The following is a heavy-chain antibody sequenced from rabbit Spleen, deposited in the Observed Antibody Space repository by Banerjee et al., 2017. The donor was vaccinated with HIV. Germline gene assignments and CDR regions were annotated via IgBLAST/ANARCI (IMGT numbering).Heavy chain of an antibody. CDR1: GVSFSSSSY. D-gene: IGHD1-1*01. Sequence: QSLEESGGDLVKPGASLTLTCTASGVSFSSSSYMCWVRQAPGKGLEWIACIDSGSSGFTYFATWAKDRFICSKTSSTTVTLLMTRLTAADTATYFCARDTSSSFSSYGMDLWGPGTLVTVS. V-gene: IGHV1S40*01. J-gene: IGHJ6*01. CDR3: ARDTSSSFSSYGMDL. CDR2: IDSGSSGFT.